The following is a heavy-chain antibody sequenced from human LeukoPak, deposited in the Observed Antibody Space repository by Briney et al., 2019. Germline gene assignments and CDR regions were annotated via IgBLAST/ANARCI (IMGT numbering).Heavy chain of an antibody. CDR3: AREAEGDGSGERQGPRAYFDY. CDR1: GGSISSGDYY. Sequence: PSETLSLTCTVSGGSISSGDYYWSWIRQPPGKGLEWIGYIYHSGSTYYDPSLKSRVTISVDTSKNQFSLKLSSVTAADTAVYYCAREAEGDGSGERQGPRAYFDYWGQGTLVTVSS. V-gene: IGHV4-30-4*01. D-gene: IGHD3-10*01. CDR2: IYHSGST. J-gene: IGHJ4*02.